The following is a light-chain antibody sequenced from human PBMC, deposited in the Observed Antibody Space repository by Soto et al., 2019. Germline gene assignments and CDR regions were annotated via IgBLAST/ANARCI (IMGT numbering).Light chain of an antibody. J-gene: IGKJ1*01. Sequence: DIQMTQSPSTLSGSCGDRVTITCRASQTISSWLAWYQQKTGKAPKILIYKASTLKSGVPSRFRGSGSGTEFTLTISRLQPDDFATYYCQHYNSYSEAFGQGTKVDIK. CDR1: QTISSW. CDR2: KAS. CDR3: QHYNSYSEA. V-gene: IGKV1-5*03.